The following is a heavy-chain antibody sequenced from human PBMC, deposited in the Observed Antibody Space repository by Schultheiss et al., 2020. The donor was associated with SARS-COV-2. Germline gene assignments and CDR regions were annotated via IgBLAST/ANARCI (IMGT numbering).Heavy chain of an antibody. J-gene: IGHJ4*02. Sequence: GGSLRLSCAASGFTFSSYGMHWVRQAPGKGLEWVAVISYDGSNKYYADSVKGRFTISRDNSKNTLYLQMNSLRAEDTAVYYCARGYNGHSVEVGFDYWGQGTLVTVSS. CDR3: ARGYNGHSVEVGFDY. V-gene: IGHV3-30*12. CDR1: GFTFSSYG. CDR2: ISYDGSNK. D-gene: IGHD4-23*01.